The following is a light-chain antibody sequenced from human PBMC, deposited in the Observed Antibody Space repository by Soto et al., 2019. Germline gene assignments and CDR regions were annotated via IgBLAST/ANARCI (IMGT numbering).Light chain of an antibody. CDR1: SSDVGNYNY. Sequence: QSVLTQPASVSGSPGQSITISCTGTSSDVGNYNYVSWYQHHPGKAPNLMIYEVSYRPSGVSVRFSGSKSGNTASLTISGLQAEDEANYYCSSYTTSRTWVFGGGTQLTVL. CDR2: EVS. CDR3: SSYTTSRTWV. J-gene: IGLJ3*02. V-gene: IGLV2-14*01.